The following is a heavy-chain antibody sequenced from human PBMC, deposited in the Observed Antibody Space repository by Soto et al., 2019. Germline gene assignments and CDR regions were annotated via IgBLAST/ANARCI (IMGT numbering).Heavy chain of an antibody. V-gene: IGHV4-34*01. CDR2: INHSGST. Sequence: SETLSLTCAVYGGSFSGYYWSWIRQPPGKGLEWIGEINHSGSTNYNPSLKSRVTISVDTSKNQFSLKLSSVTAADTAVYYCARSGSYFYYYYYGMDVWGQGTTVT. CDR3: ARSGSYFYYYYYGMDV. CDR1: GGSFSGYY. J-gene: IGHJ6*02. D-gene: IGHD3-10*01.